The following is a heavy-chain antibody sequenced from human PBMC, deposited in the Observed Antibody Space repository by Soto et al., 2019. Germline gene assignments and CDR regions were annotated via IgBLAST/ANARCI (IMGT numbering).Heavy chain of an antibody. Sequence: EVQLVESGGGLVQPGRSLRLSCAASGFTFDDYAMHWVRQAPGKGLEWVSGITWNSGNIGYADSVKGRFTISRDNAKNYLYLQMSSLRAEDTALYYCTKLVGFCSSATCYEYFFDFWGQGTQVTVSS. CDR3: TKLVGFCSSATCYEYFFDF. CDR1: GFTFDDYA. V-gene: IGHV3-9*01. J-gene: IGHJ4*02. CDR2: ITWNSGNI. D-gene: IGHD2-2*01.